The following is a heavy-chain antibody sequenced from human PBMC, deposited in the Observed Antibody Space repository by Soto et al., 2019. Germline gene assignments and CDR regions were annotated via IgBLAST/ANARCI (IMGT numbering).Heavy chain of an antibody. V-gene: IGHV3-23*01. Sequence: PGGSLRLSCAASGFNFSSYAMSWVRQAPGKGLEWVSAISGSGGSTYYADSVKGRFTISRDNSKNTLYLQMNSLRAEDTAVYYCAKASIAARPFYYYGMDVWGQGTTVTVSS. CDR1: GFNFSSYA. CDR3: AKASIAARPFYYYGMDV. CDR2: ISGSGGST. J-gene: IGHJ6*02. D-gene: IGHD6-6*01.